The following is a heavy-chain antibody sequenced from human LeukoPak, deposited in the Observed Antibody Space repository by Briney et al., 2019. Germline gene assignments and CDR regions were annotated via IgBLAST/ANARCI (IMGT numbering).Heavy chain of an antibody. D-gene: IGHD3-3*01. CDR3: AKDLRFLEYLLNYMDV. CDR1: GFTFSSYG. Sequence: PGGSLRLSCAASGFTFSSYGMHWVRQAPGKGLEWVAFIQYDGSNKYYADSVKGRFTISRDNSKNTLYLQMNSLRAEDTALYYCAKDLRFLEYLLNYMDVWGKGTTVTVSS. CDR2: IQYDGSNK. J-gene: IGHJ6*03. V-gene: IGHV3-30*02.